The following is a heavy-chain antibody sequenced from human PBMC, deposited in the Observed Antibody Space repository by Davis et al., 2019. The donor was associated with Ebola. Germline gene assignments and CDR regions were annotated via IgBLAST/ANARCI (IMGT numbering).Heavy chain of an antibody. CDR2: VSSSGYGT. V-gene: IGHV3-64*04. D-gene: IGHD3-3*01. CDR3: ARGVMDFHDGRGYYLRSFES. CDR1: EFSFRSHA. Sequence: PGGSLRLSCSASEFSFRSHAMHWVRQAPGKGLEYVSAVSSSGYGTYYADSVKGRFTISRDNAKNSLYLQMNSLRAEDTAVYYCARGVMDFHDGRGYYLRSFESWGQGTLVTVSS. J-gene: IGHJ4*02.